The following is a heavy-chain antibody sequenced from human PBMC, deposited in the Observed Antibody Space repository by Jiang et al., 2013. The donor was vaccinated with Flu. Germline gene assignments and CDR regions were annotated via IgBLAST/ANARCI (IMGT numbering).Heavy chain of an antibody. D-gene: IGHD3-9*01. Sequence: EWIGSIYYSGSTYXKPSLKSRVTMSVDTSKNQFSLKLSSVTAADTAVYYCARDPEVGLVINAFDIWGQGTMVTVSS. J-gene: IGHJ3*02. CDR3: ARDPEVGLVINAFDI. V-gene: IGHV4-39*07. CDR2: IYYSGST.